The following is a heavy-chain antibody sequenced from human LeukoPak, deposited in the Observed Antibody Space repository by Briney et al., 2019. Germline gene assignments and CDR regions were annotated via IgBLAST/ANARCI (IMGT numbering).Heavy chain of an antibody. D-gene: IGHD3-9*01. CDR1: GFTFSSYS. J-gene: IGHJ3*02. Sequence: GGSLRLSCAASGFTFSSYSMNWVRQAPGKGLEWVSSISSSSSYIYYADSVKGRFTISRDNAKNSLYLQMNSLRAEDTAVYYCARVKRGRGYYDILTGRGAFDIWGQGTMVTVSS. CDR2: ISSSSSYI. CDR3: ARVKRGRGYYDILTGRGAFDI. V-gene: IGHV3-21*01.